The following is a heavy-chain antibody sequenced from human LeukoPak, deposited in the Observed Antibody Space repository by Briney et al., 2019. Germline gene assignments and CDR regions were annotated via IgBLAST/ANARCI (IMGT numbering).Heavy chain of an antibody. J-gene: IGHJ6*02. V-gene: IGHV1-2*06. D-gene: IGHD3-3*01. Sequence: ASVKVSCKASGYTFTGYYMHWVRQAPGQGLEWMGRINPNSGGTNYAQKFQGRVTMTRDTSISTAYMELSRLRSDDTAVYYCAVDNRGSLGDFWSGSTLYYYYYGMDVWGQGTTVTVSS. CDR1: GYTFTGYY. CDR2: INPNSGGT. CDR3: AVDNRGSLGDFWSGSTLYYYYYGMDV.